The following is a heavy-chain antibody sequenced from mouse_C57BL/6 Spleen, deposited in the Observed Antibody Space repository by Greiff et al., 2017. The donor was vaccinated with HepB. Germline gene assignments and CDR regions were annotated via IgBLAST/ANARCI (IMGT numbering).Heavy chain of an antibody. CDR2: TNPTNGRT. CDR3: ARSEKIVATYFDY. D-gene: IGHD1-1*01. V-gene: IGHV1S81*02. J-gene: IGHJ2*01. Sequence: QVQLQQPGAELVKAGASVKMSCKASGYTFTSYWMHWVKQRLGQGLEWFAETNPTNGRTYYNEKFKSKATLTVDKSSSTAYMLLSGPTFEDSAVYYCARSEKIVATYFDYWGQGNTLTVSS. CDR1: GYTFTSYW.